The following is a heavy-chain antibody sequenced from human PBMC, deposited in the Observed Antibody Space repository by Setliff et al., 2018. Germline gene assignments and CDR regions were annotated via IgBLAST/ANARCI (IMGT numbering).Heavy chain of an antibody. J-gene: IGHJ6*03. CDR3: ATERGLVVSATDYYYYMDV. CDR1: GGTFTNYA. CDR2: INPILGTA. V-gene: IGHV1-69*05. D-gene: IGHD2-15*01. Sequence: SVKVSCKASGGTFTNYAINWVRQAPGQGLEWMGGINPILGTADYTQNFQGRVTITTDESTSTAYMELSSLRSEDTAIYYCATERGLVVSATDYYYYMDVWGKGTTVTVS.